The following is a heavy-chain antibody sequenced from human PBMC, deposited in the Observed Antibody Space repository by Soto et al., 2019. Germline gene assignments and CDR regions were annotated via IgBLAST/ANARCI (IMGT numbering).Heavy chain of an antibody. J-gene: IGHJ4*02. V-gene: IGHV4-31*03. D-gene: IGHD6-19*01. CDR1: GGSIISGGYY. Sequence: QVQLQESGPGLVKPSQTLSLNCSVSGGSIISGGYYWSWIRQHPGKGLEWIGYISYSGSTYYNPSLKSRXXIXIXLSKNHFSRMLNSVTAADTAVYYCARAPYSSGWPDSWGQGTLVTVSS. CDR3: ARAPYSSGWPDS. CDR2: ISYSGST.